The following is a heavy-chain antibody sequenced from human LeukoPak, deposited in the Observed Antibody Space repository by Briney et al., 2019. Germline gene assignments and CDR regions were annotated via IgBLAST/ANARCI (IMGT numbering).Heavy chain of an antibody. CDR3: ARGDAFSGDH. Sequence: PGGSLRLSCAVSGFTFSNFWMSWVRQAPGRGLEWVANIHPEGNEKYHVESVKGRFTISRDNAKNSLFLQMNGLRVEDTAVYYCARGDAFSGDHRGQGTLVTVSS. CDR2: IHPEGNEK. CDR1: GFTFSNFW. V-gene: IGHV3-7*04. J-gene: IGHJ4*02.